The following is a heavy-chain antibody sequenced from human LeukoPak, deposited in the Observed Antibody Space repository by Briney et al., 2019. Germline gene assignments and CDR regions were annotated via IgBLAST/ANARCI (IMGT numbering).Heavy chain of an antibody. V-gene: IGHV4-59*01. D-gene: IGHD3-10*01. J-gene: IGHJ4*02. Sequence: PSETLSLTCTVSGASISFYYWSWIRQPPGKGLEWIGYTYYSGSTNYNPSLKSRVTISVDTSKNQLSLKLSSVTAADTAVYYCARGGFFLDYWGQGTLVTVSS. CDR1: GASISFYY. CDR2: TYYSGST. CDR3: ARGGFFLDY.